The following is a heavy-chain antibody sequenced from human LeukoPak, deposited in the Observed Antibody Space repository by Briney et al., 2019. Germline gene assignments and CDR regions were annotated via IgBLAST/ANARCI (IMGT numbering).Heavy chain of an antibody. CDR3: AREREVHDYSNPPGRPVWFDP. Sequence: ASVKVSCKASGYTFTSYGISWVRQAPGQGLEWMGWISAYNGNTNYAQKLQGRVTMTTDTSTSTAYMELRSLRSDDTAVYYCAREREVHDYSNPPGRPVWFDPWGQGTLVTVSS. V-gene: IGHV1-18*01. CDR2: ISAYNGNT. D-gene: IGHD4-11*01. CDR1: GYTFTSYG. J-gene: IGHJ5*02.